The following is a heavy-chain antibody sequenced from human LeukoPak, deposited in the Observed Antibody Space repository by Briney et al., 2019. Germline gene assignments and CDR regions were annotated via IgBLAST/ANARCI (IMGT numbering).Heavy chain of an antibody. D-gene: IGHD3-16*01. J-gene: IGHJ5*02. CDR2: INGNGKT. CDR3: ARRPYGLIRGIGGPTGHWFEA. V-gene: IGHV4-34*01. Sequence: PSETLSLTCAVHGGSSSVYFCSWIRQSPGKGLEWIGEINGNGKTDYNPSLKSRVTMSADTAKNQFSLRLTSVTAADTAIYYCARRPYGLIRGIGGPTGHWFEAWGQGTLVSVSS. CDR1: GGSSSVYF.